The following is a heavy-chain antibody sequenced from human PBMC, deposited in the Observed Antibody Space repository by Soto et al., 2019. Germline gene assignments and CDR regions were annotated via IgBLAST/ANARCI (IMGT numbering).Heavy chain of an antibody. CDR1: GGSISSSSYY. Sequence: SETLSLTCTVSGGSISSSSYYWGWIRQPPGKGLEWIGCIYYSGSTNYNPSLKSRVTISVDTSKNQFSLKLSSVTAADTAVYYCARDVTTDDAFDIWGQGTMVTVSS. J-gene: IGHJ3*02. CDR2: IYYSGST. D-gene: IGHD4-4*01. CDR3: ARDVTTDDAFDI. V-gene: IGHV4-39*07.